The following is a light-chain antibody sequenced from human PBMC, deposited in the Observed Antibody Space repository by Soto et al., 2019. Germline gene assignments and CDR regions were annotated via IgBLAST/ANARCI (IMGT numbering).Light chain of an antibody. Sequence: QSALTQPASVSGSPGQSIAISCTGSSSDVGIYNYVSWYQQHPGKVPKLIIYEVSNRPSGVSNRFSGSNSGNTAALTISGLQAEDDADYYCSSYTTSSTRVFGTGTKVTVL. V-gene: IGLV2-14*01. J-gene: IGLJ1*01. CDR2: EVS. CDR1: SSDVGIYNY. CDR3: SSYTTSSTRV.